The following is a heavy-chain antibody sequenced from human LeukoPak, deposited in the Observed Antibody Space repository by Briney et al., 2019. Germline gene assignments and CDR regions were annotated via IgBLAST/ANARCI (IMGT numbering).Heavy chain of an antibody. V-gene: IGHV3-30-3*01. CDR2: ISCDGSNK. CDR3: ARVGGLRFLPAGWFDP. Sequence: GGSLRLSCAASGFTFSSYAMHWVRQAPGKGLEWVAVISCDGSNKYYADSVKGRFTISRDNSKNTLYLQMNSLRAEDTAVYYCARVGGLRFLPAGWFDPWGQGTLVTVSS. CDR1: GFTFSSYA. J-gene: IGHJ5*02. D-gene: IGHD3-3*01.